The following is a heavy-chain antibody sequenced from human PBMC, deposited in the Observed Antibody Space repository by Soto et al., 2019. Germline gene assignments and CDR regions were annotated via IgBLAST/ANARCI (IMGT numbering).Heavy chain of an antibody. D-gene: IGHD1-26*01. J-gene: IGHJ4*02. Sequence: PGGSLRLSCAASGFTFSSYSMNWVRQAPGKGLEWVSSISSSSSYIYYADSVKGRFTISRDNAKNSLYLQMNSLRAEDTAVYYCARMKEVGAPYYFDYWGQGTLVTVSS. CDR1: GFTFSSYS. V-gene: IGHV3-21*01. CDR3: ARMKEVGAPYYFDY. CDR2: ISSSSSYI.